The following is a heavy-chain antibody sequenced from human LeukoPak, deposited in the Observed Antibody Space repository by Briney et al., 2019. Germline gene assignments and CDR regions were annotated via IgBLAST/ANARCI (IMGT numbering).Heavy chain of an antibody. V-gene: IGHV3-23*01. Sequence: GGSLRLSCAASGFTFSGYAMSWVRQAPGKGLEWVSTISNSGGSTYYADSVKGRFSNSRDNSKNTLYLQMNSLRAEDTAVYYCAKVGYGDYARFDYWGQGTLVTVSS. J-gene: IGHJ4*02. CDR1: GFTFSGYA. D-gene: IGHD4-17*01. CDR2: ISNSGGST. CDR3: AKVGYGDYARFDY.